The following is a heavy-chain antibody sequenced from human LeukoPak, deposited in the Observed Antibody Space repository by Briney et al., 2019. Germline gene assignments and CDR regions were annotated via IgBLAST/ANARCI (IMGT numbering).Heavy chain of an antibody. V-gene: IGHV3-74*01. D-gene: IGHD1-26*01. CDR3: ARVPRGSYSFDY. CDR2: INPDGSVT. J-gene: IGHJ4*02. CDR1: EFYR. Sequence: PGGSLRLSCAASEFYRMHWVRHAPGKGLVWVSRINPDGSVTSYADSVKGRFTISRDNAMNTLYLQMNSLRAEDTAVYYCARVPRGSYSFDYWGQGTLVTVSS.